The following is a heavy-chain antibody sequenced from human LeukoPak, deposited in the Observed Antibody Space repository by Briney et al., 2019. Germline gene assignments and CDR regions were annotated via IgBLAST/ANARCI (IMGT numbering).Heavy chain of an antibody. CDR1: GGSISSGDYY. CDR3: ARDVLLWFGGENWFDP. D-gene: IGHD3-10*01. J-gene: IGHJ5*02. Sequence: SETLSLTCTVSGGSISSGDYYWSWIRQPPGKGLEWIGYIYYSGSTYYNPSLKSRVTISVDTSKNQFSLKLSSVTAADTAVYYCARDVLLWFGGENWFDPWGQGTLVTVFS. V-gene: IGHV4-30-4*08. CDR2: IYYSGST.